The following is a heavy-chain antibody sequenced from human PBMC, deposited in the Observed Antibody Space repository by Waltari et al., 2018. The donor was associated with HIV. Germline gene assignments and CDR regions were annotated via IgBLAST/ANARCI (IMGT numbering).Heavy chain of an antibody. Sequence: QVQLVESGGGVVQPGRSLRLSCAASGFTFSAYAMHWVRQAPGKGVVWVAGIWYDGTNKYYTDSVKGRFTISRDNSNNTLYLQMNSLRAEDTSVYYCARERERGFKERAGGMDVWGQGTTVTVSS. CDR3: ARERERGFKERAGGMDV. J-gene: IGHJ6*02. D-gene: IGHD3-10*01. V-gene: IGHV3-33*01. CDR2: IWYDGTNK. CDR1: GFTFSAYA.